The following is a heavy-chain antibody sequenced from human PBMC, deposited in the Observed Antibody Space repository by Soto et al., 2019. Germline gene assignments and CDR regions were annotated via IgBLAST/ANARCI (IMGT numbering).Heavy chain of an antibody. CDR2: ISYDGSNK. J-gene: IGHJ4*02. CDR3: AKTALRYCSSTSCYGSFDY. D-gene: IGHD2-2*01. V-gene: IGHV3-30*18. CDR1: GFTFSSYG. Sequence: QVQLVESGGGVVQPGRSLRLSCAASGFTFSSYGMHWVRQAPGKGLEWVAGISYDGSNKYYADSVKGRFTISRDNSKNTLYLQMNSLRAEDTAVYYCAKTALRYCSSTSCYGSFDYWGQGTLVTVSS.